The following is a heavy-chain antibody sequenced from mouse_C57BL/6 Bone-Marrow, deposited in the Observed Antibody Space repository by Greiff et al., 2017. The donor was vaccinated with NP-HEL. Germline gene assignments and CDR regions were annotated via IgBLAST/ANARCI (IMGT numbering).Heavy chain of an antibody. J-gene: IGHJ2*01. CDR2: INPNNGGT. D-gene: IGHD3-2*02. CDR1: GYTFPSYW. V-gene: IGHV1-53*01. Sequence: VQLQQPGTELVKPGASVKLSCKASGYTFPSYWMHWLQQRPGQGLEWIGNINPNNGGTNDNEKFKTKATMTVDKSSSTAYMQLSSLTSEDSAVYYCARDSGYAFDYWGQGTTLTVSS. CDR3: ARDSGYAFDY.